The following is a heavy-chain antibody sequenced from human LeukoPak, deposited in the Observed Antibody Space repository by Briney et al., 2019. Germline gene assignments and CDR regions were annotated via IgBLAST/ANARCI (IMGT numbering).Heavy chain of an antibody. D-gene: IGHD3-22*01. V-gene: IGHV3-23*01. J-gene: IGHJ3*02. Sequence: SGRSLRLSCAASGFTFSSYAMSWVRQAPGKGLEWVSAISGSTGNTYYADSVKGRFTISRDNSKNTVYLQMNSLRAEDTAVYYCAKDPPYYYDSSGYGGGAFDIWGQGTMVTASS. CDR1: GFTFSSYA. CDR2: ISGSTGNT. CDR3: AKDPPYYYDSSGYGGGAFDI.